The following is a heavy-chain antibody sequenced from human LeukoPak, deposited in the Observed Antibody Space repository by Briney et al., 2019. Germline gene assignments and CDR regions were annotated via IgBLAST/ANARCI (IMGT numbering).Heavy chain of an antibody. V-gene: IGHV1-69*01. CDR1: GGTFSSYA. J-gene: IGHJ5*02. D-gene: IGHD6-19*01. CDR2: IIPIFGTA. CDR3: ARSVAGRGVWFDP. Sequence: SVKVSCKASGGTFSSYAISWVRQAPGQGLEWMGGIIPIFGTANYAQKFQGRVTITADESTSTAYMELSSLRSEDTAVYYCARSVAGRGVWFDPWGQGTLVTVSS.